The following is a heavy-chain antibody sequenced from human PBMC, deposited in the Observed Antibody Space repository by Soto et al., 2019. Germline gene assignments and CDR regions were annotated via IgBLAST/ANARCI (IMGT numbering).Heavy chain of an antibody. D-gene: IGHD4-17*01. CDR2: IYYSGST. Sequence: SETLSLTCTVSGGSISSYFWNWIRQPPGKGLEWIGYIYYSGSTNYNPSLKSRVTISVDTSKNQFSLKLNSVTAADTAVYYCARDGDYGMKFDYWGQGTLVTAPQ. J-gene: IGHJ4*02. V-gene: IGHV4-59*01. CDR3: ARDGDYGMKFDY. CDR1: GGSISSYF.